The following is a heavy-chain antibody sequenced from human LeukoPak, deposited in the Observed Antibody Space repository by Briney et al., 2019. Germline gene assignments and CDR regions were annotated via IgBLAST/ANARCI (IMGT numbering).Heavy chain of an antibody. V-gene: IGHV3-9*02. J-gene: IGHJ5*02. CDR2: ISWNSGSI. D-gene: IGHD6-13*01. CDR1: GFTSDDYA. CDR3: AKASGGIIAAADPNWFDP. Sequence: PGRSLRLSCAASGFTSDDYAMHWVRQAPGKGLEWVSGISWNSGSIGYADSVKGRFTISRDNAKNSLYLQMNSLRAEDTALYYCAKASGGIIAAADPNWFDPWGQGTLVTVSS.